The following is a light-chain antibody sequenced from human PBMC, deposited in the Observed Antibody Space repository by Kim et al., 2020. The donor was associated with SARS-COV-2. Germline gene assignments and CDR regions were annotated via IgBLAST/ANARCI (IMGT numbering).Light chain of an antibody. CDR2: YDS. CDR3: QVWDSSSDHDWV. V-gene: IGLV3-21*04. Sequence: SYELTQPPSVSVAPGKTARIPCGGNNIGSYSVHWYQQRPGQAPVLVIYYDSDRPSGIPERFSGSNSGSAATLTISRVEAGDEADYYCQVWDSSSDHDWVFGGGTQLTVL. CDR1: NIGSYS. J-gene: IGLJ3*02.